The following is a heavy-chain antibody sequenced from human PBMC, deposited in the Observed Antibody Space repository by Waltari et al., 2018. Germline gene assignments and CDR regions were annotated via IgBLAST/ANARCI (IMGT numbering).Heavy chain of an antibody. D-gene: IGHD2-2*02. CDR3: ARDADIVVVPAAIHWFDP. J-gene: IGHJ5*02. Sequence: QVQLVQSGAEVKKPGASVKVSCKASGYTFTGYYMHWVRQAPGQGLEWMGWTNPNKGGTNYAQKFQGRVTMTRETSISTAYMELSRLRSDDTAVYYCARDADIVVVPAAIHWFDPWGQGTLVTVSS. CDR1: GYTFTGYY. CDR2: TNPNKGGT. V-gene: IGHV1-2*02.